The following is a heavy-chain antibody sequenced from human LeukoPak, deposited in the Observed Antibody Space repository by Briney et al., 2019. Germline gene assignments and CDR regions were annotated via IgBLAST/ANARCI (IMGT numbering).Heavy chain of an antibody. CDR3: ARGGRKRVLLWLGELVSLDP. CDR2: ISSSSSYI. J-gene: IGHJ5*02. V-gene: IGHV3-21*01. Sequence: GGSLRLSCAASGFTFSSYSMNWVRQAPGKGLEWVSSISSSSSYIYYADSVKGRLTISRDNAKNSLYLQMNSLRAEDTAVYYCARGGRKRVLLWLGELVSLDPWGQGTLVTVSS. D-gene: IGHD3-10*01. CDR1: GFTFSSYS.